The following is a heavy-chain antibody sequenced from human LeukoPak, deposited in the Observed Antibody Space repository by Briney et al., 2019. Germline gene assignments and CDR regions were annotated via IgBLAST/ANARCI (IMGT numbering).Heavy chain of an antibody. J-gene: IGHJ4*02. CDR2: ISSSGHYI. CDR1: GFTLSTDS. Sequence: GGSLGLSSAASGFTLSTDSMNGGRQAPAKGLEWVSSISSSGHYIYYTDSVKGRFTISRDNAKNSLYLQMDSLRDEDTAVYYCATRSCTNGVCPFEYWGQGTLVTVSS. V-gene: IGHV3-21*01. D-gene: IGHD2-8*01. CDR3: ATRSCTNGVCPFEY.